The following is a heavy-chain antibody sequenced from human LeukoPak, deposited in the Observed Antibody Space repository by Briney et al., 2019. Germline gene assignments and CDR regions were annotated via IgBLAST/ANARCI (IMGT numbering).Heavy chain of an antibody. J-gene: IGHJ3*02. V-gene: IGHV3-66*01. Sequence: GGSLRLSCAASGFTVSSNYMSWVRQAPGKGLEWVSVIYGGGSTYSADSVKGRFTVSRDNGKNSLLLQMNSLRAEDTALYYCARGYSRAAFDIWGQGTVVAVSS. CDR3: ARGYSRAAFDI. D-gene: IGHD2-15*01. CDR2: IYGGGST. CDR1: GFTVSSNY.